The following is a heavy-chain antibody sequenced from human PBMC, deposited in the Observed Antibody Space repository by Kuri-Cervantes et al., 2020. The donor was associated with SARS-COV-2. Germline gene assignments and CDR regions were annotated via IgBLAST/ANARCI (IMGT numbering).Heavy chain of an antibody. J-gene: IGHJ4*02. Sequence: GGSLRLSCAASGFTFSSYAMHWVRQAPGKGLEWVAVISYDGSNKYYADSVKGRFTISRDNSKNTLYLQMNSLRADDTAAYYCATPGWGGTGAFWGQGTLVTVSS. CDR3: ATPGWGGTGAF. V-gene: IGHV3-30-3*01. D-gene: IGHD1-26*01. CDR1: GFTFSSYA. CDR2: ISYDGSNK.